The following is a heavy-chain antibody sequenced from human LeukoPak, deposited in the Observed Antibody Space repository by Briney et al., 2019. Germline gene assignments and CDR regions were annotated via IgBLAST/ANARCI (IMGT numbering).Heavy chain of an antibody. CDR2: MYQSGST. J-gene: IGHJ3*02. D-gene: IGHD2-15*01. Sequence: SETLSLTCTVSGYTISSGYYWGWIRQPPGKGLEWIGSMYQSGSTYYNPSLKSRVTISADTSKNHFSLKLTSVTAADTAVYYCARELYCSGGSCHSRDAFDIWGQGTMVTVSS. CDR3: ARELYCSGGSCHSRDAFDI. CDR1: GYTISSGYY. V-gene: IGHV4-38-2*02.